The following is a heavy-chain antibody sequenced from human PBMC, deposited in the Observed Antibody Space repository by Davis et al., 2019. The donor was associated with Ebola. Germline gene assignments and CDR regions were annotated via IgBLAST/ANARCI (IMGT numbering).Heavy chain of an antibody. J-gene: IGHJ5*02. CDR3: ARVRRDGYLS. D-gene: IGHD5-24*01. CDR1: GFIFSDSA. V-gene: IGHV4-59*11. CDR2: IYYSGST. Sequence: GSLRLSCAASGFIFSDSAIHWIRQPPGKGLEWIGYIYYSGSTNYNPSLKSRVTISVDTSKNQFSLKLSSVTAADTAVYYCARVRRDGYLSWGQGTLVTVSS.